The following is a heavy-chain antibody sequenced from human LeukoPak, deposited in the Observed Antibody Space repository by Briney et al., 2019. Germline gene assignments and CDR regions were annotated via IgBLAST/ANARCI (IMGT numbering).Heavy chain of an antibody. J-gene: IGHJ4*02. V-gene: IGHV1-2*02. Sequence: ASVKVSCKAPGYTFTGYYMHWVRQTPGQGLEWMGWMNSDSGGTNYAQKFQGRVTMTRDTSISTAYMELSRLRSDDTAMYYCARDRVIKYNTSFEFDYWGQGTLVTVSS. D-gene: IGHD3-22*01. CDR1: GYTFTGYY. CDR3: ARDRVIKYNTSFEFDY. CDR2: MNSDSGGT.